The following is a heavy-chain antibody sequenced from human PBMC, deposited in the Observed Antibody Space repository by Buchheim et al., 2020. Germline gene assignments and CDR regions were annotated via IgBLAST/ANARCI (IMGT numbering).Heavy chain of an antibody. CDR2: IKQDGSER. CDR3: ARDPGDYYYGMDV. J-gene: IGHJ6*02. Sequence: EVQLVESGGGLVQPGGSLRLSCAASGFTFSNYWMNWVRQAPGKGLEWVANIKQDGSERDYVDSVKGRFTISRDNAKNSLYLQMNSLRAEDTAVYYCARDPGDYYYGMDVWGQGTT. V-gene: IGHV3-7*01. CDR1: GFTFSNYW.